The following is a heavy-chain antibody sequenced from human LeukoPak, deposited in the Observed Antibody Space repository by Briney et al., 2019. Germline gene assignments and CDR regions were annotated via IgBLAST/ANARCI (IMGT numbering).Heavy chain of an antibody. Sequence: PGGSLRLSCAASGFPFSTCGMHWVRQAPGKGLEWVAFIRYGGSDIYYGDSVKGRFTISRDNSKNTLYLQMNSLRGEDTAVYYCAKEPYSSVYYFYYMDVWGKGTTVTVSS. CDR1: GFPFSTCG. J-gene: IGHJ6*03. V-gene: IGHV3-30*02. CDR2: IRYGGSDI. CDR3: AKEPYSSVYYFYYMDV. D-gene: IGHD6-25*01.